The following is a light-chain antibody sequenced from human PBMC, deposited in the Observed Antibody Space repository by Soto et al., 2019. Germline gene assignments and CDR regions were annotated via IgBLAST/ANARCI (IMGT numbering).Light chain of an antibody. J-gene: IGKJ1*01. CDR3: QKYNDAPRT. CDR2: EAS. V-gene: IGKV1-27*01. CDR1: QDISNY. Sequence: QMTQSPSSLSASVGDRVTITCRASQDISNYLAWYQQKPGGAPKLLIYEASTLQSGVPSHFSGSGSGADFTLTISSLQPEDVAIYYCQKYNDAPRTFGQGTRVEMK.